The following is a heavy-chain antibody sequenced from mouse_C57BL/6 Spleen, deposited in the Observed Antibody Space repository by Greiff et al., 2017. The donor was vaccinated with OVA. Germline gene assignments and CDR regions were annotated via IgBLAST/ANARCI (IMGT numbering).Heavy chain of an antibody. CDR2: IYPSDSET. Sequence: QVQLQQPGAELVRPGSSVKLSCKASGYTFTSYWMDWVKQRPGQGLEWIGNIYPSDSETHYNQKFKDKATLTVDKSSSTAYMQLSSLTSEDSAVYYCARRPSGTGYAMDYWGQGTSVTVSS. J-gene: IGHJ4*01. CDR3: ARRPSGTGYAMDY. D-gene: IGHD4-1*01. V-gene: IGHV1-61*01. CDR1: GYTFTSYW.